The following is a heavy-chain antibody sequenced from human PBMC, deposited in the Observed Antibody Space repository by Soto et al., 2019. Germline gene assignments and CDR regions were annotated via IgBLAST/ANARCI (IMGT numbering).Heavy chain of an antibody. CDR1: GGTFSSYA. V-gene: IGHV1-69*13. CDR2: IIPIFGTA. Sequence: SVKVSCKASGGTFSSYAISWVRQAPGQGLEWMGGIIPIFGTANYAQKFQGRVTITADESTSTAYMELSSLRSEDTAVYYCARDFTGRYQFDYWGQGTLVTVSS. CDR3: ARDFTGRYQFDY. J-gene: IGHJ4*02. D-gene: IGHD2-2*01.